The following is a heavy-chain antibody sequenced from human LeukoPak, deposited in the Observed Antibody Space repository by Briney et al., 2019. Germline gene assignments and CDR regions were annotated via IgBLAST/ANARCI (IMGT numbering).Heavy chain of an antibody. Sequence: GGSLRLSCAASGFTFSSYAMSWVRQAPGKGLEWVSAISGSGGSTYYADSVKGRFTISRDNSKNTLYLQMNSLRAEDTAVYYCAGFGGPRGYFDYWGQGTLVTVSS. CDR1: GFTFSSYA. V-gene: IGHV3-23*01. J-gene: IGHJ4*02. D-gene: IGHD3-16*01. CDR2: ISGSGGST. CDR3: AGFGGPRGYFDY.